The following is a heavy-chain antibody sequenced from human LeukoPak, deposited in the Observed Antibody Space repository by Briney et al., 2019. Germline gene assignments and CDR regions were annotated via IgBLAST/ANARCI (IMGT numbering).Heavy chain of an antibody. D-gene: IGHD1-26*01. CDR2: IYSGGST. V-gene: IGHV3-53*01. CDR3: ARGRRMDFQGLAWELPVLKGAFDI. Sequence: PGGSLRLSCAASGFPVSSNYMSWVRQAPGKGLEWVSVIYSGGSTYYADSVKGRFTISRDNSKNTLYLQMNRLRAEDTAVYYCARGRRMDFQGLAWELPVLKGAFDIWGQGTMVAVSS. J-gene: IGHJ3*02. CDR1: GFPVSSNY.